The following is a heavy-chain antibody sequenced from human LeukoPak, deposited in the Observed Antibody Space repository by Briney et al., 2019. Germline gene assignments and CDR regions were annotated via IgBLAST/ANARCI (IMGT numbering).Heavy chain of an antibody. Sequence: GGSLRLSCAASGFTFTNYGYHWVRQAPGKGLEWVAFIRQAEINKYYGDSVKGRLIISRDNSKNTVDLQMNSLRAEDTAVYYCARGHYGMDVRGQGTTVTVSS. CDR1: GFTFTNYG. CDR3: ARGHYGMDV. CDR2: IRQAEINK. V-gene: IGHV3-30*02. J-gene: IGHJ6*02.